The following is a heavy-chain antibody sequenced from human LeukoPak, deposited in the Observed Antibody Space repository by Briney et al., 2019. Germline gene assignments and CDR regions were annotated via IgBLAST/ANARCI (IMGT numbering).Heavy chain of an antibody. CDR3: ARNNGMDV. Sequence: GGSLRLSCAAPGFALSSHWMTWARQVPGRGPEWVANVNRDGSETYYLDSVKGRFTISKDNAKNSLYLQMNSLRAEDTALYHCARNNGMDVWGQGTTVIVSS. V-gene: IGHV3-7*03. CDR1: GFALSSHW. CDR2: VNRDGSET. J-gene: IGHJ6*02.